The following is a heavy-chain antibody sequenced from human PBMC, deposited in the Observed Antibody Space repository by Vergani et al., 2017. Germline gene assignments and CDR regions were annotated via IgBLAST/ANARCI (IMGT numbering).Heavy chain of an antibody. Sequence: EVQLLESGGGLVQPGGSLRLSCAASGFTFSSYAMSWVRKAPGKGLEWVSAISGSGGSTYYADSVKGRFTISRDTSKYTRYLQMNSLRAEDTAVYYCAKDHDAGERDYFDDGGEGPLVTVSS. CDR1: GFTFSSYA. CDR3: AKDHDAGERDYFDD. V-gene: IGHV3-23*01. CDR2: ISGSGGST. D-gene: IGHD3-16*01. J-gene: IGHJ4*02.